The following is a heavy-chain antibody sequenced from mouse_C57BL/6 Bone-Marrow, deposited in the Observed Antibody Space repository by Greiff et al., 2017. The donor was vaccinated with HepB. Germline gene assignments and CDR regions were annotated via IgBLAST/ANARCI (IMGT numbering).Heavy chain of an antibody. J-gene: IGHJ4*01. D-gene: IGHD4-1*01. CDR1: GFNIKDDY. CDR2: IDPENGDT. V-gene: IGHV14-4*01. CDR3: TPNWYAMDY. Sequence: EVQVVESGAELVRPGASVKLSCTASGFNIKDDYMHWVKQRPEQGLEWIGWIDPENGDTEYASKFQGKATITADTSSNTAYLQLSSLTSEDTAVYYCTPNWYAMDYWGQGTSVTVSS.